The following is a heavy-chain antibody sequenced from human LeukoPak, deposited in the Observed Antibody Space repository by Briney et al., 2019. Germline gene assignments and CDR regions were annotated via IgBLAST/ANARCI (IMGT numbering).Heavy chain of an antibody. CDR3: ARDAANYYDSSGYLPLS. Sequence: HRASVKVSCTASGGTFSSYAISWVRQAPGQGLEWMGRIIPILGIANYAQKFQGRVTITADKSTSTAYMELSSLRSEDTAVYYCARDAANYYDSSGYLPLSWGQGTLVTVSS. J-gene: IGHJ4*02. D-gene: IGHD3-22*01. V-gene: IGHV1-69*04. CDR1: GGTFSSYA. CDR2: IIPILGIA.